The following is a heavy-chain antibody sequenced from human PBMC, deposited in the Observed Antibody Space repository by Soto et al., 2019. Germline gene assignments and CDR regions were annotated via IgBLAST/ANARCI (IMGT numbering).Heavy chain of an antibody. CDR3: ARVAVRGVIIFFDY. CDR1: GGSISSYY. D-gene: IGHD3-10*01. Sequence: SETLSLTCTVSGGSISSYYWSWIRQPPGKGLEWIGYIYYSGSTNYNPSLKSRVTISVDTSKNQFSLKLSSVTAADTAVYYCARVAVRGVIIFFDYWGQGTLVTV. J-gene: IGHJ4*02. CDR2: IYYSGST. V-gene: IGHV4-59*01.